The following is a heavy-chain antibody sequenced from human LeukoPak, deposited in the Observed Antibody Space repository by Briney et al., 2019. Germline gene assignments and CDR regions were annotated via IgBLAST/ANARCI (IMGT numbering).Heavy chain of an antibody. CDR3: ARGRYYYDSSADYFDY. J-gene: IGHJ4*02. CDR2: IYTSGST. Sequence: SETLSLTCTVSGGSISSYYWNWIRQPAGKGLEWIGRIYTSGSTNYNPSLKSRVTMSVDTSKNQFSLKLSSVTAADTAVYYCARGRYYYDSSADYFDYWGQGTLVTVSS. CDR1: GGSISSYY. D-gene: IGHD3-22*01. V-gene: IGHV4-4*07.